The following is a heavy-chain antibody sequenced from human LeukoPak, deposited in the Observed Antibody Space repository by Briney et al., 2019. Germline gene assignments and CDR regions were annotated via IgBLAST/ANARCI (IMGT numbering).Heavy chain of an antibody. CDR2: ISSSSSTI. D-gene: IGHD3-22*01. J-gene: IGHJ3*02. Sequence: GGSLRLSCAASGFTFSSYSMNWVRQAPGKGLEWVSYISSSSSTIYYADSVKGRFTISRDNAKNSLYLQMNSLRAEDTAVYYCASDRGYYDTSGYYHDAFGIWGQGTMVTVSS. CDR1: GFTFSSYS. CDR3: ASDRGYYDTSGYYHDAFGI. V-gene: IGHV3-48*04.